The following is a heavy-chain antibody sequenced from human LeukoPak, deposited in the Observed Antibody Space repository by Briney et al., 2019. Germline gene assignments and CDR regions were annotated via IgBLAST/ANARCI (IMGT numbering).Heavy chain of an antibody. Sequence: PGGSLRLSCAASGFTFSSYWMNWARQAPGKGLEWVASINHNGNVNYYVDSVKGRFTISRDNAKNSLYLQMNSLRAEDTAVYYCARDGHGDYDFDYWGQGTLVTVSS. CDR1: GFTFSSYW. CDR2: INHNGNVN. CDR3: ARDGHGDYDFDY. J-gene: IGHJ4*02. V-gene: IGHV3-7*01. D-gene: IGHD4-17*01.